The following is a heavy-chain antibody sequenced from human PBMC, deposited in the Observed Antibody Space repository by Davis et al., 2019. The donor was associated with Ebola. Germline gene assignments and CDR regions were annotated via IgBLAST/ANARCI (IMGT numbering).Heavy chain of an antibody. CDR2: IYPADSDT. D-gene: IGHD1-26*01. Sequence: PGGSLRLSCKGSGYSFTSYWIAWVRQMPGKGLEWMGIIYPADSDTRYSPSFQGQVTISADKSISTAYLQWSSLKASDTAMYYCARRPRGASGSWGYYGMDVWGQGTTVTVSS. J-gene: IGHJ6*02. V-gene: IGHV5-51*01. CDR3: ARRPRGASGSWGYYGMDV. CDR1: GYSFTSYW.